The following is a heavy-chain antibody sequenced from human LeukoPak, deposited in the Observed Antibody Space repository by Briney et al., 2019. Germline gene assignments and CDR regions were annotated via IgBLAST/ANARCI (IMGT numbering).Heavy chain of an antibody. CDR1: GYSISSGYY. V-gene: IGHV4-61*01. Sequence: PSETLSLTCTVSGYSISSGYYWSWIRQPPGKGLEWIGYIYYSGSTNYNPSLKSRVTISVDTSKNQFSLKLSSVTAADTAVYYCARTGGYCSSTSCYESRYYYYYYYMDVWGKGTTVTVSS. J-gene: IGHJ6*03. CDR2: IYYSGST. CDR3: ARTGGYCSSTSCYESRYYYYYYYMDV. D-gene: IGHD2-2*03.